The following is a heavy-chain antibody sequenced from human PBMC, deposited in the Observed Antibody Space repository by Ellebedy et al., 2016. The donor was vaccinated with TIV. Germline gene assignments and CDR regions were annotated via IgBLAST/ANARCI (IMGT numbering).Heavy chain of an antibody. CDR3: TRHWGYRFDS. D-gene: IGHD7-27*01. J-gene: IGHJ4*02. CDR2: IRSIPYGGTT. V-gene: IGHV3-49*02. Sequence: WIRQAPGKGLEWVGFIRSIPYGGTTEYAASVKGRFTISRDDSNSIAHLEMNSLKTEDTAIYYCTRHWGYRFDSWGQGTLVTVSS.